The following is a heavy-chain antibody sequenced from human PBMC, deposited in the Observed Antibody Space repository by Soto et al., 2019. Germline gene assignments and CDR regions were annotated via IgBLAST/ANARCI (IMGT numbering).Heavy chain of an antibody. CDR1: GDSVSSNSAA. D-gene: IGHD6-19*01. CDR3: ARDSVASVLQIYYYYYGMDV. V-gene: IGHV6-1*01. CDR2: TYYRSKWYN. J-gene: IGHJ6*02. Sequence: PSQTLSLTCAISGDSVSSNSAAWNWIRQSPSRGLEWLGRTYYRSKWYNDYAVSVKGRITINPDTSKNQFSLQLNSVTPEDTAVYYCARDSVASVLQIYYYYYGMDVWGQGTTVTVSS.